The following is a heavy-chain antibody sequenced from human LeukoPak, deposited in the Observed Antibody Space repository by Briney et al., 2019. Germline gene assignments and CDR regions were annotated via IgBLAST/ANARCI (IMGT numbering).Heavy chain of an antibody. CDR3: ARRRYSGSSQHFDY. V-gene: IGHV3-11*04. J-gene: IGHJ4*02. D-gene: IGHD1-26*01. CDR1: GFTLSDYF. Sequence: PGGSLRLSCAASGFTLSDYFMTWIRQAPGKGLEWVSYIAPAGTTYYADSVKGRFTISRDNAKTSLYLQMSSLRAEDTAVYYCARRRYSGSSQHFDYWGLGTLVTVSS. CDR2: IAPAGTT.